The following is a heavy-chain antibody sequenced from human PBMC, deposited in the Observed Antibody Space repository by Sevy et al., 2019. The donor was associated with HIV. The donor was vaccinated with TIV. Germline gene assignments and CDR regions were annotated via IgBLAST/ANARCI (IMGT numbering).Heavy chain of an antibody. J-gene: IGHJ4*02. CDR1: GISISAYA. D-gene: IGHD3-9*01. CDR3: ATVAYNDFLTGYLLHFHY. V-gene: IGHV3-23*01. CDR2: ISAAGYST. Sequence: RGCLRLSCSGSGISISAYAMTWVRQTPGKGLEWVSGISAAGYSTYYADSVQGRFSISRYNSKNTFYLQMNSLRADDTGIYYCATVAYNDFLTGYLLHFHYWGQGSLVTVSS.